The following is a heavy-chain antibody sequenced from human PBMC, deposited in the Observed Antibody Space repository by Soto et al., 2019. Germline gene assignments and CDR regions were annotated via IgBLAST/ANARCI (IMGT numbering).Heavy chain of an antibody. CDR1: GYTFTSYG. CDR3: ARVSGLYGDYRYYGMDV. CDR2: ISAYNGNT. V-gene: IGHV1-18*04. J-gene: IGHJ6*02. Sequence: QVQLVQSGAEVKKPGASVKVSCKASGYTFTSYGISWVRQAPGQGLEWMGWISAYNGNTNYAQKLQGRVTMTTDTSTSTAYIELRSLRSDDTAVYYCARVSGLYGDYRYYGMDVWGQGTTVTVSS. D-gene: IGHD4-17*01.